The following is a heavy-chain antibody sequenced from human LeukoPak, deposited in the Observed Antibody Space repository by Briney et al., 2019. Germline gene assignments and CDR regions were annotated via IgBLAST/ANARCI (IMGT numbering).Heavy chain of an antibody. Sequence: GRSLRLSCAASGFTFSSYGMHWVRQAPGKGLEWVAVIWYDGSNKYYADSVKGRFTISRDNSKNTLYLQMNSLRAEDTAVYYRARSYYDSSGYKQRGVFDYWGQGTLVTVSS. V-gene: IGHV3-33*01. CDR1: GFTFSSYG. D-gene: IGHD3-22*01. CDR2: IWYDGSNK. CDR3: ARSYYDSSGYKQRGVFDY. J-gene: IGHJ4*02.